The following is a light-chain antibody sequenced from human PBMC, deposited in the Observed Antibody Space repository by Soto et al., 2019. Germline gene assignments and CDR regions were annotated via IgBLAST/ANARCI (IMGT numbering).Light chain of an antibody. CDR3: QQRSNWPPT. Sequence: EIVLTQSPATLSLSPGERATLSCRASQSVSSYLAWYQQKPGQAPRPLIYDASNRATSIPARLSGSGSGTDFTLTISSLEPEDFAVYYCQQRSNWPPTFGQGTKLEIK. CDR1: QSVSSY. J-gene: IGKJ2*01. CDR2: DAS. V-gene: IGKV3-11*01.